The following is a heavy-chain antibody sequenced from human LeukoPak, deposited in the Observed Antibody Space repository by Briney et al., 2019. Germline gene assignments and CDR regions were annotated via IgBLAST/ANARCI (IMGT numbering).Heavy chain of an antibody. J-gene: IGHJ4*02. D-gene: IGHD3-22*01. CDR3: AKHNNFDTSGLDY. CDR2: ISYDGSNK. V-gene: IGHV3-30*04. CDR1: GFIFSGNS. Sequence: PGGSLRLSCAAFGFIFSGNSMHWVRQAPGKGLEWVAVISYDGSNKYYADSVRGRFTISRDTSKNTLYLQMNSLRAEDTALYYCAKHNNFDTSGLDYWGQGTLVTVSS.